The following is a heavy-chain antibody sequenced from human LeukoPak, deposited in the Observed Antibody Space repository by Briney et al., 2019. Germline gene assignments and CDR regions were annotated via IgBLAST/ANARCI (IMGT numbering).Heavy chain of an antibody. J-gene: IGHJ4*02. CDR3: AREILGGFNPGAY. Sequence: PSETLSLTCTVSLDSTTSNFWSWVRQPPGKGLEWIGEIHRSGSPNYNPSLQSRVTISIDRSRNQIVLELSSLTAADTAVYYCAREILGGFNPGAYWGQGILVTVSS. D-gene: IGHD1-14*01. CDR1: LDSTTSNF. CDR2: IHRSGSP. V-gene: IGHV4-4*02.